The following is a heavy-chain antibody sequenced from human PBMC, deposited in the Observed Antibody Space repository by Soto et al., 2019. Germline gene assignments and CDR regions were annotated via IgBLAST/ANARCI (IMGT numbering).Heavy chain of an antibody. CDR3: ARFGGSLWFGELLHYYYYGMDV. CDR1: GYTFTSYD. J-gene: IGHJ6*02. D-gene: IGHD3-10*01. Sequence: ASVKVSCKASGYTFTSYDINWARQATGQGLERMGWMNPNSGNTGYAQKFQGRVTMTRNTSISTAYMELSSLRSEDTAVYYCARFGGSLWFGELLHYYYYGMDVWGQGTTVTVSS. V-gene: IGHV1-8*01. CDR2: MNPNSGNT.